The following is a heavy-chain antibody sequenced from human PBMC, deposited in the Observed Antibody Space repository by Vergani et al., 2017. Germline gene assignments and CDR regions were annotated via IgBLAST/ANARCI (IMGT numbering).Heavy chain of an antibody. D-gene: IGHD5/OR15-5a*01. CDR1: GFTFSSYA. V-gene: IGHV3-30-3*01. CDR3: AREDGDPVSDYFDY. CDR2: ISYDGSNK. Sequence: QVQLVESGGGVVQPGRSLRLSCAASGFTFSSYAMHWVRQAPGKGLEWVAVISYDGSNKYYADSVKGRFTISRDNSKNTLYLQMNSLRAEDTAGYYCAREDGDPVSDYFDYWGQGTLVTVSS. J-gene: IGHJ4*02.